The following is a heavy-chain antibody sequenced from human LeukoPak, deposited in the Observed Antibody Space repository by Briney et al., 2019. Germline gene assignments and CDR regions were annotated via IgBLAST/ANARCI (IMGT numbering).Heavy chain of an antibody. J-gene: IGHJ4*02. Sequence: SETLSLTCTVSGGSISSSDYYWSWIRQPPGKGQEWIGYIYYSGSTYCNPSLKSRVTISVDTSKNQFSLKLSSVTAADTAVYYCAREASGSSDFDYWGQGTLVTVSS. V-gene: IGHV4-30-4*01. CDR2: IYYSGST. D-gene: IGHD3-10*01. CDR3: AREASGSSDFDY. CDR1: GGSISSSDYY.